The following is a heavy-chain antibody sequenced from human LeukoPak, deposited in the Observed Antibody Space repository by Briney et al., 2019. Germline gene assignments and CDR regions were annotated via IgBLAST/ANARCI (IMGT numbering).Heavy chain of an antibody. Sequence: SETLSLTCTVSGGSISSGSYYWSWIRQPAGKGLEWIGRIYTSGSTNYNPSLKSRVTISVDTSKNQFSLKLSSVTAADTAVYYCARTLLGIDYGSGSYDFDYWGQGTLVTVSS. J-gene: IGHJ4*02. CDR1: GGSISSGSYY. CDR2: IYTSGST. D-gene: IGHD3-10*01. V-gene: IGHV4-61*02. CDR3: ARTLLGIDYGSGSYDFDY.